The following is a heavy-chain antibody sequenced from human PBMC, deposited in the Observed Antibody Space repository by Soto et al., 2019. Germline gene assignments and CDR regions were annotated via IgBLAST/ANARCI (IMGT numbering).Heavy chain of an antibody. V-gene: IGHV4-30-2*01. Sequence: PSETLSLTCAVSGGSISSGGYSWSWIRQPPGKGLEWIGYIYHSGSTYYNPSLKSRVTISVDRSKNQFSLKLSSVTAADTAVYYCARDRVMVRGVITNYYYYYMDVWGKGTTVTVSS. CDR2: IYHSGST. CDR3: ARDRVMVRGVITNYYYYYMDV. CDR1: GGSISSGGYS. J-gene: IGHJ6*03. D-gene: IGHD3-10*01.